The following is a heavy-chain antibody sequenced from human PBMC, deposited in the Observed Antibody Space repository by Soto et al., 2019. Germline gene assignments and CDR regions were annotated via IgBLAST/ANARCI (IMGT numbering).Heavy chain of an antibody. D-gene: IGHD5-12*01. V-gene: IGHV3-33*01. CDR1: GFTFSSYG. J-gene: IGHJ4*02. CDR3: ARDLVEMATTNPGY. CDR2: IWYDGSNK. Sequence: GGSLRLSXAASGFTFSSYGMHWVRQAPGKGLEWVAVIWYDGSNKYCADSVKGRFTISRDNSKNTLYLQMNSLRAEDTAVYYCARDLVEMATTNPGYGGQGTLVTVSS.